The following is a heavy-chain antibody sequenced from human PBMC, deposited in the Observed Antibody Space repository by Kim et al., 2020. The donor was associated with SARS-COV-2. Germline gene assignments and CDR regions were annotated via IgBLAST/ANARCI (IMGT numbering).Heavy chain of an antibody. CDR1: GGSISSSSYY. CDR2: IYYSGST. D-gene: IGHD6-13*01. Sequence: SETLSLTCTVSGGSISSSSYYWGWIRQPPGKGLEWIGSIYYSGSTYYNPSLKSRVTISVDTSKNQFSLKLSSVTAADTAVYYCARLTRAAAGTDFDYWGQGTLVTVSS. CDR3: ARLTRAAAGTDFDY. J-gene: IGHJ4*02. V-gene: IGHV4-39*01.